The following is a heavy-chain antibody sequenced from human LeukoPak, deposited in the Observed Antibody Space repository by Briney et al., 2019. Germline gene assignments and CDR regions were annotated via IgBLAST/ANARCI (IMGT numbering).Heavy chain of an antibody. CDR1: GGSISSYY. J-gene: IGHJ4*02. CDR3: ALAARRSASFDY. Sequence: SETLSLTCTVSGGSISSYYCSWIRQPPGKGLEWIGYMYNSGSTKYNPPLKSRVTISVDTAKNQFSLKLSSVTAADTAVYYCALAARRSASFDYWGQGTLVSVSS. CDR2: MYNSGST. V-gene: IGHV4-59*01. D-gene: IGHD6-6*01.